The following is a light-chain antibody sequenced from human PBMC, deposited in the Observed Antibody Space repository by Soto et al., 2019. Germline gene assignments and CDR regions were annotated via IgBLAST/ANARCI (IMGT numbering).Light chain of an antibody. V-gene: IGLV2-14*01. CDR2: DVS. J-gene: IGLJ2*01. CDR1: SSDVGGYNY. Sequence: QSALTQPASVSGSPGQSITISCTGTSSDVGGYNYVSWYQQHPGKAPKLMIYDVSNRPSGVSNRFSGSKSGNTASLTISGLQAEDEADYYCSSYTSSSSLGGVFGRGTKLTVL. CDR3: SSYTSSSSLGGV.